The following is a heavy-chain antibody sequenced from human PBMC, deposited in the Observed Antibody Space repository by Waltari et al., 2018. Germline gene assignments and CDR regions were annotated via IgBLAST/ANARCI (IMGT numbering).Heavy chain of an antibody. V-gene: IGHV4-39*01. D-gene: IGHD5-12*01. J-gene: IGHJ3*01. CDR2: LSYSGTP. CDR1: GDSITSNRHY. Sequence: QLQLQESGPGLVKPSETLSLTCSVSGDSITSNRHYWGWIRQPPGQGLEWIGTLSYSGTPYISPSLKSRVTLSRDTSRNQLSLELGSVTATDTAMYYCATYIGASVGTAAFDVWGQGTMVNVSS. CDR3: ATYIGASVGTAAFDV.